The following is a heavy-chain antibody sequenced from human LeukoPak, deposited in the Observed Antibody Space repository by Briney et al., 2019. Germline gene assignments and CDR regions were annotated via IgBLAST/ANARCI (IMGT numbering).Heavy chain of an antibody. CDR1: GYTFTGYY. V-gene: IGHV1-2*02. Sequence: AASVKVSCKASGYTFTGYYMHWVRQAPGQGLEWMGWINPNSGGTSYAQKFQGRVTMTRDTSISTAYMELSRLRSDDTAVYYCAREERNYYGSGSYAFDYWGQGTLVTVSS. D-gene: IGHD3-10*01. J-gene: IGHJ4*02. CDR2: INPNSGGT. CDR3: AREERNYYGSGSYAFDY.